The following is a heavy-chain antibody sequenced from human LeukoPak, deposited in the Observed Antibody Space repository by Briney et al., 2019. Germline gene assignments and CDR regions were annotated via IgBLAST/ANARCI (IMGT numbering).Heavy chain of an antibody. J-gene: IGHJ4*02. CDR1: GFTFDDYG. CDR3: ATVGYCSGGGCYSLDY. CDR2: TKSKIDGGAT. D-gene: IGHD2-15*01. Sequence: GGSLRLSCAASGFTFDDYGMSWVRQAPGKGLEWVGRTKSKIDGGATDYAAPVKGRFTISRDDSRSTVYLQMSSLRTEDTAVYYCATVGYCSGGGCYSLDYWGQGTLVTVSS. V-gene: IGHV3-15*01.